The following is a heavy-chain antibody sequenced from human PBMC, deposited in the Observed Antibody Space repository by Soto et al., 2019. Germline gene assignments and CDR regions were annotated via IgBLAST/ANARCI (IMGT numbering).Heavy chain of an antibody. CDR1: GGSISSSSYY. J-gene: IGHJ6*02. Sequence: PSETLSLTCTVSGGSISSSSYYWGWIRQPPGKGLEWVGNVYYGGSTYYNPSLKSRVTISVETSKSQFSLKLSSVTAADPAVYYCAGGDYYHSSGYYFYYYTMDVWGQGTTVTVSS. V-gene: IGHV4-39*01. CDR3: AGGDYYHSSGYYFYYYTMDV. D-gene: IGHD3-22*01. CDR2: VYYGGST.